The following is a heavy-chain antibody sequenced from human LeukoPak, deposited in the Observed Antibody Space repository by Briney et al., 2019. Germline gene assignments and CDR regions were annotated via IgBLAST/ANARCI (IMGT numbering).Heavy chain of an antibody. V-gene: IGHV3-9*01. J-gene: IGHJ4*02. CDR2: ISWNSGSI. D-gene: IGHD6-25*01. CDR3: AKDIRGYADYFDY. CDR1: GFTFDDYA. Sequence: PGRSLRLSCAASGFTFDDYAMHWVRQAPGKGLEWVSGISWNSGSIGYADSVKGRFTISRDNAKNSLYLQMNSLRAEDTALYYCAKDIRGYADYFDYWGQGTLVTVSS.